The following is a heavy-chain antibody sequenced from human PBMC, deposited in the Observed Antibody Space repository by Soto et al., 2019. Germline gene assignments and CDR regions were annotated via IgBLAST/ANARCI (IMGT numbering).Heavy chain of an antibody. CDR3: EVYKAGSGGNGY. CDR2: QTGST. Sequence: QVQVQESGPGLVKPSETLSLTCTVSGVSVTSAGYHLTWIRQPPGKGLEWIGQTGSTNYNPSLKSRITISVDTSKNQFSLNLSSVTSADTAIYYCEVYKAGSGGNGYCGQATLVTISS. D-gene: IGHD6-19*01. J-gene: IGHJ4*02. CDR1: GVSVTSAGYH. V-gene: IGHV4-61*08.